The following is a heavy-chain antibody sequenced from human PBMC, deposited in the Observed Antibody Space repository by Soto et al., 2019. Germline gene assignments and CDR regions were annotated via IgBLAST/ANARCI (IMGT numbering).Heavy chain of an antibody. CDR1: GYTFTGYY. J-gene: IGHJ5*02. CDR2: INPNSGGT. V-gene: IGHV1-2*02. Sequence: GASVKVSCKASGYTFTGYYMHWVRQAPGQGLEWMGWINPNSGGTNYAQKFRGRVTMTRDTSISTAYMELSRLRSDDTAVYYCAREYDFWSGYGPKFDPWGQGTLVTVSS. CDR3: AREYDFWSGYGPKFDP. D-gene: IGHD3-3*01.